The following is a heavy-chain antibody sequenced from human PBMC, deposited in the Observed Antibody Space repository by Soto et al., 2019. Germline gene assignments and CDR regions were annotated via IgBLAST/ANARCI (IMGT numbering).Heavy chain of an antibody. CDR2: IYYSGST. V-gene: IGHV4-59*01. J-gene: IGHJ4*02. CDR3: ARRYGGNFDY. D-gene: IGHD1-26*01. Sequence: QVQLQESGPGLMKPSETLSLTCTVSGGSINSYYWSWIRQPPGKGLEWIGYIYYSGSTNYNPSLKSRVTISVDTSKNQFSLKLRSVTGADTAVYYCARRYGGNFDYWGQGTLVTVSS. CDR1: GGSINSYY.